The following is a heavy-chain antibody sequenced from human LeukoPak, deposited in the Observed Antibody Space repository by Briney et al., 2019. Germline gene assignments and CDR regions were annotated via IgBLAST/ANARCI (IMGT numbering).Heavy chain of an antibody. CDR1: GFTFSSYS. Sequence: GGSLRLSCAASGFTFSSYSMNWVRQAPGKGLEWVSSISTTSNYKYYADSVKGRFTISRDNAKNSLYLQMNSLRAEDTAVYYCARGMTTGSDYWGQGTLVTVSS. J-gene: IGHJ4*02. V-gene: IGHV3-21*01. CDR3: ARGMTTGSDY. CDR2: ISTTSNYK. D-gene: IGHD4-17*01.